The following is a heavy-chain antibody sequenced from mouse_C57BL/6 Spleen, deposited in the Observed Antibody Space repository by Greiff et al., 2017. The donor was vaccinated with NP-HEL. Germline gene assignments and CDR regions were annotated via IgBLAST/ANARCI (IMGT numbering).Heavy chain of an antibody. V-gene: IGHV1-64*01. CDR1: GYTFTSYW. J-gene: IGHJ2*01. CDR2: IHPTSGST. Sequence: QVQLQQPGAELVKPGASVKLSCKASGYTFTSYWMHWVKQRPGQGLEWIGMIHPTSGSTNYNEKFKSKATLTVDKSSSTAYMQVSSPTSEDSAVYYCARSSYYFDYWGQGTTLTVSS. CDR3: ARSSYYFDY.